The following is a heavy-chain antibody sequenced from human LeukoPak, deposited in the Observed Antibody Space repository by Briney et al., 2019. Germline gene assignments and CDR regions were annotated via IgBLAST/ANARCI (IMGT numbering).Heavy chain of an antibody. D-gene: IGHD1-26*01. V-gene: IGHV3-53*01. CDR3: AREVVVVGATGGGFDY. Sequence: GGSLRLSCAASGFTVSSNYMSWVRQAPGKGLEWGSVIYSGGSTYYAESVKGRFTISGDNSKNTLYLQMNSLRAEETAVYYCAREVVVVGATGGGFDYWGQGTLVTVSS. CDR1: GFTVSSNY. J-gene: IGHJ4*02. CDR2: IYSGGST.